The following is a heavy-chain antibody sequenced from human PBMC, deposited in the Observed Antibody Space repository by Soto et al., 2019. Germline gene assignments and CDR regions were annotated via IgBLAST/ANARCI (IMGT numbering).Heavy chain of an antibody. D-gene: IGHD3-16*02. V-gene: IGHV3-53*04. Sequence: GGSLRLSCAASGFTVSSNYMSWVRQAPGKGLEWVSVIYSGGSTYYADSVKGRFTISRHNSKNTLYLQMNSLRAEDTAVYYCASMLWGSYRYTDDLFRAFDIWGQGTMVTVSS. CDR3: ASMLWGSYRYTDDLFRAFDI. J-gene: IGHJ3*02. CDR2: IYSGGST. CDR1: GFTVSSNY.